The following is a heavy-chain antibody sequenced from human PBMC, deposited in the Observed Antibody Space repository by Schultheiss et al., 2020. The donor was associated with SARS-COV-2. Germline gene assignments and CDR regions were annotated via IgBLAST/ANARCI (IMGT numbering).Heavy chain of an antibody. CDR2: ISSNGGST. CDR3: ARGRRYSYGFSDY. V-gene: IGHV3-64*01. CDR1: GFTFSSYA. J-gene: IGHJ4*02. D-gene: IGHD5-18*01. Sequence: GGSLRLSCAASGFTFSSYAMHWVRQAPGKGLEYVSAISSNGGSTYYANSVKGRFTISRDNSKNTLYLQMGSLRAEDMAVYYCARGRRYSYGFSDYWGQGTLVTVSS.